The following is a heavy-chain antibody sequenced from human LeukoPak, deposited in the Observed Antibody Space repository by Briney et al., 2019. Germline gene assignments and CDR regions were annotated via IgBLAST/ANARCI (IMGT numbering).Heavy chain of an antibody. CDR2: ISGSGGDS. D-gene: IGHD2-2*03. J-gene: IGHJ4*02. CDR3: AKDSHWILFDD. Sequence: GGSLRLSCTTSGFIFANYAMAWVRQSPGKGLEWVSTISGSGGDSYYADSVKGRFTISRDNSKNTLYLQMNSLRDEDTAVYYCAKDSHWILFDDWGQGTLVTVSS. V-gene: IGHV3-23*01. CDR1: GFIFANYA.